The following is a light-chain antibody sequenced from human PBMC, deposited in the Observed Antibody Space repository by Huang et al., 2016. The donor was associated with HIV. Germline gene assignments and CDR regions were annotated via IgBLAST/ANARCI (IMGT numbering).Light chain of an antibody. CDR2: QGS. Sequence: VVLTQSPLYLSVTLGQPASLSCRSSQSLIHSNGNTYLNWFQQRPGQSPRRLISQGSRRDAGVPDRCSGSGSGTDFTLKISRVEAEDVGVYYCMQGTHLFTFGGGTRVDIK. J-gene: IGKJ4*01. CDR3: MQGTHLFT. CDR1: QSLIHSNGNTY. V-gene: IGKV2-30*02.